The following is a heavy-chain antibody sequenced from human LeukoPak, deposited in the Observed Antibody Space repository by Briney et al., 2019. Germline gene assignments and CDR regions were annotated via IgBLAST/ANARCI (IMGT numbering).Heavy chain of an antibody. CDR2: INCDGSNT. Sequence: GGSLRLSCAASVFALSPYWMHWVRQAPVKGLVWVSLINCDGSNTLYADYVKSRFTISRDTAKDTLYLEINRRRADDTAVYYCARAGSGSSYDCWGQGTPVTVSS. CDR1: VFALSPYW. D-gene: IGHD3-10*01. J-gene: IGHJ4*02. V-gene: IGHV3-74*01. CDR3: ARAGSGSSYDC.